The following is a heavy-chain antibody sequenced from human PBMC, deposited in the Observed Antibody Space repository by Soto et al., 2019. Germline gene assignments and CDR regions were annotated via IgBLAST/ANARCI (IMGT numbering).Heavy chain of an antibody. CDR2: IIPLFGTA. Sequence: QVYLVQSGAEVKKPGSSVKISCKASGGIFSSNTINWVRQAAGQGLEWMGGIIPLFGTANYAEKFQGRVTITADKSAKTDYKEWTSLRSDDTAVYYCASKAACGGDCYAFDTWGQGTLVTVSS. CDR3: ASKAACGGDCYAFDT. J-gene: IGHJ4*02. D-gene: IGHD2-21*02. CDR1: GGIFSSNT. V-gene: IGHV1-69*06.